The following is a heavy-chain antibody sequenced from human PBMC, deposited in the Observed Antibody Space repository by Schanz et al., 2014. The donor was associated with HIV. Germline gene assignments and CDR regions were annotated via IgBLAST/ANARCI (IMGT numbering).Heavy chain of an antibody. D-gene: IGHD4-17*01. Sequence: EVQLVETGGGLIQPGGSLRLSCAVSGFTISSNYMSWVRQAPGKGLEWVSVVYIGDSTFYANSVKGRFTISRDDSKNTLYLQMNSLRAEDTAVYYCAKVTPLRCLDYWGQGTLVTVSS. CDR2: VYIGDST. CDR1: GFTISSNY. J-gene: IGHJ4*02. CDR3: AKVTPLRCLDY. V-gene: IGHV3-53*02.